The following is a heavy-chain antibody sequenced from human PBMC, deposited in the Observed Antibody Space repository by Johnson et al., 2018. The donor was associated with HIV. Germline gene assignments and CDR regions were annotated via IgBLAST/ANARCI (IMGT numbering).Heavy chain of an antibody. CDR1: GFTFSNYD. V-gene: IGHV3-30*03. D-gene: IGHD6-13*01. CDR3: ARVKQQVVRVGSDAFDI. CDR2: ISYDGTNK. Sequence: QVLLVESGGGVVQPGRSLRLSCAASGFTFSNYDIHWVRQAPGKGLEWVAFISYDGTNKYYADSVKGRFTISRDNSKNTLYLQMNSLRAEDTAVYYCARVKQQVVRVGSDAFDIWGQGTMVTVSS. J-gene: IGHJ3*02.